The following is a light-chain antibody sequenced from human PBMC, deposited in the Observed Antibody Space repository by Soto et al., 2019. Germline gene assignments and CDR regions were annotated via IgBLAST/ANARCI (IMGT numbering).Light chain of an antibody. V-gene: IGKV3-20*01. CDR1: QRISRY. CDR2: GAS. CDR3: QQYGSSPPT. J-gene: IGKJ1*01. Sequence: IVLTQSPGTLSLSPGERTTLSCRASQRISRYLAWYQQKPGQGPRLLIYGASSRATGTPDRFSGSGSGTDFTLTINRLEPEDFALYYCQQYGSSPPTFCQGTKVQIK.